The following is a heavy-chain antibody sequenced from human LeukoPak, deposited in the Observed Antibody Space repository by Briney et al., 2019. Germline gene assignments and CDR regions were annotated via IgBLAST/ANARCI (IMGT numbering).Heavy chain of an antibody. CDR3: ATNIVGAADY. CDR2: IWYDGSNK. Sequence: GRSLRLSCAASGFTFSSYGMHWVRQAPGKGLEWVAVIWYDGSNKYYADSVEGRFTISRDNSKNTLYLQMNSLRAEDTAVYYCATNIVGAADYWGQGTLVTVSS. J-gene: IGHJ4*02. CDR1: GFTFSSYG. V-gene: IGHV3-33*01. D-gene: IGHD1-26*01.